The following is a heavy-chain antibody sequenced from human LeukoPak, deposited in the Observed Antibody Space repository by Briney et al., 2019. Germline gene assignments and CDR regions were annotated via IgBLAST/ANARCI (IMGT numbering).Heavy chain of an antibody. CDR3: ARSPQRTGNDGEVDY. J-gene: IGHJ4*02. CDR2: INPSGGST. Sequence: ASVNVSCKASGYTFTSYYMHWVRQAPGQGLEWMGIINPSGGSTSYAQKFQGRVTMTRDTSTSTVYMELSSLRSEDTAVYYCARSPQRTGNDGEVDYWGQGTLVTVSS. V-gene: IGHV1-46*01. CDR1: GYTFTSYY. D-gene: IGHD1-1*01.